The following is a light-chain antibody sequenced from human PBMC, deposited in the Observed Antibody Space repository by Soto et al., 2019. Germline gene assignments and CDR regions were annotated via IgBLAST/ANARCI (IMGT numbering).Light chain of an antibody. Sequence: DIQMTQFPSTLSASVGDRVTITCRASQTTNTWLAWYQQKPVTAPKLLIYDASSLEGGVPSRFSASGSGTEFTLTISSLQPDELASYYCEQYISYPYTFGQGTKVEIK. CDR2: DAS. CDR1: QTTNTW. CDR3: EQYISYPYT. V-gene: IGKV1-5*01. J-gene: IGKJ2*01.